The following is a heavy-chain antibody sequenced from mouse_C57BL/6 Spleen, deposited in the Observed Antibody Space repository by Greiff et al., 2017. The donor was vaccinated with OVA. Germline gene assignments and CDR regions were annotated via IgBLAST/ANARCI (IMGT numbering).Heavy chain of an antibody. J-gene: IGHJ2*01. V-gene: IGHV5-6*01. CDR2: ISSGGSYT. CDR1: GFTFSSYG. D-gene: IGHD1-1*01. CDR3: ARLTTVVDYFDY. Sequence: EVNVVESGGDLVKPGGSLKLSCAASGFTFSSYGMSWVRQTPDKRLEWVATISSGGSYTYYPDSVKGRFTISRDNAKNTLYLQMSSLKSEDTAMYYCARLTTVVDYFDYWGQGTTLTVSS.